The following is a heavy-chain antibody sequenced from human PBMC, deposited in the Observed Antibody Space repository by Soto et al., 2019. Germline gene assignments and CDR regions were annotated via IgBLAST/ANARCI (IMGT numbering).Heavy chain of an antibody. CDR3: ATSYCNGGSCYSHFNYYYYYMDV. CDR1: GFTFSSYA. Sequence: EVQLLESGGGLVQPGGSLRLSCAASGFTFSSYAMSWVRQAPGKGLEGVSAISGSGGSTYYADSVKGRFTISRDNSKNTLYLQMNSLRAEDTAVYYCATSYCNGGSCYSHFNYYYYYMDVWGKGTTVTVSS. CDR2: ISGSGGST. V-gene: IGHV3-23*01. D-gene: IGHD2-15*01. J-gene: IGHJ6*03.